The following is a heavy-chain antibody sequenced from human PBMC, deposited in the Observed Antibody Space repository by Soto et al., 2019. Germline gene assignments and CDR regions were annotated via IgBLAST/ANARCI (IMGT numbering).Heavy chain of an antibody. CDR3: ARDPFVVVPATIGYYYYGMDV. D-gene: IGHD2-2*01. Sequence: GGSLRLSCAASGFTFSSYSMNWVRQAPGKGLEWVSSISSSSTYIYYADSVKGRFTISRDNAKNSLYLQMNSLRAEDTAIYYCARDPFVVVPATIGYYYYGMDVWGQGTTVTVSS. CDR2: ISSSSTYI. V-gene: IGHV3-21*01. J-gene: IGHJ6*02. CDR1: GFTFSSYS.